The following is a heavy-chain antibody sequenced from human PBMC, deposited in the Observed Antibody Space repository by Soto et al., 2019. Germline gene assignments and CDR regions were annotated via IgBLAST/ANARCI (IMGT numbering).Heavy chain of an antibody. D-gene: IGHD6-13*01. Sequence: VXLYFSSSGFTFSTSWMHSVRQAPGKGLVWVSRINFDGSSIFYADSVRGRFTISRDNAKHTLYLQLHSLRAEDTAIYDCARERGQLADFHDWGKGARVTAPQ. V-gene: IGHV3-74*01. CDR2: INFDGSSI. CDR3: ARERGQLADFHD. J-gene: IGHJ4*02. CDR1: GFTFSTSW.